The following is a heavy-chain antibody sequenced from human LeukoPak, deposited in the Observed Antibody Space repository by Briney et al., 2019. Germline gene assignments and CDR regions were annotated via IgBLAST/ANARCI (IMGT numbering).Heavy chain of an antibody. J-gene: IGHJ4*02. CDR1: GFTFSSYS. Sequence: GGSLRLSCAASGFTFSSYSMNWVRQAPGKGLEWVSSISSSSSYIYYADSVKGRFTISRDNAKNSLYLQMHSLRAEDTAVYYCARVADYDYIWRHFDYWGQGTLVTVSS. V-gene: IGHV3-21*01. D-gene: IGHD3-16*01. CDR2: ISSSSSYI. CDR3: ARVADYDYIWRHFDY.